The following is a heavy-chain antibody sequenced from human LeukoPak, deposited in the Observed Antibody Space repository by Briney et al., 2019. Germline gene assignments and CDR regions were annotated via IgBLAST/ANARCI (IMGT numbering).Heavy chain of an antibody. CDR2: IGPDGSGT. CDR1: GFIVSAYT. J-gene: IGHJ6*02. V-gene: IGHV3-74*01. D-gene: IGHD2-8*01. CDR3: ARSGVAYGMDV. Sequence: HPGGSLRLSCAAPGFIVSAYTMHWVRQGPGKGLVWVSRIGPDGSGTTYADSVKGRFTNFRDNAKNTLYLQMSSLRAEDTAVYYCARSGVAYGMDVWGQGTTVTVSS.